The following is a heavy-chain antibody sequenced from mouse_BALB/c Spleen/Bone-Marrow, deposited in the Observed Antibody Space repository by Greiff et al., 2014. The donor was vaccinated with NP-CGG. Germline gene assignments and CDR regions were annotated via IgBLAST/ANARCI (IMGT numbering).Heavy chain of an antibody. D-gene: IGHD2-13*01. CDR2: IDPANGNT. CDR1: GFNIKDTH. V-gene: IGHV14-3*02. J-gene: IGHJ3*01. CDR3: ASDYANTAWFAS. Sequence: EVQVVESGAELVKPGASVKLSCTPSGFNIKDTHMHWVKQRPEQGLEWIGRIDPANGNTKYDPNFQGKATITADTSSNTAYLQLSSLTSEDTAVYYCASDYANTAWFASWGQGTLVTVS.